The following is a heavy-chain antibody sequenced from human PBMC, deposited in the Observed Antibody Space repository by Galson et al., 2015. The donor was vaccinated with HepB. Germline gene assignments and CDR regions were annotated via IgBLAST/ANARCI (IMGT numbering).Heavy chain of an antibody. J-gene: IGHJ4*02. V-gene: IGHV3-9*01. D-gene: IGHD5-18*01. CDR3: AKDHKGGYSYEKGGFDY. CDR1: GFTFDDYA. Sequence: SLRLSCAASGFTFDDYAMHWVRQAPGKGLEWVSGISWNSGSIGYADSVKGRFTISRDNAKNSLYLQMNSLRAEDTALYYCAKDHKGGYSYEKGGFDYWGQGTLVTVSS. CDR2: ISWNSGSI.